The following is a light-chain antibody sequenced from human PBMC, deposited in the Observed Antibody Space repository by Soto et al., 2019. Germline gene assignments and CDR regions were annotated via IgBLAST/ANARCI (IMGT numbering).Light chain of an antibody. CDR2: STS. CDR1: QSVTSPF. V-gene: IGKV3-20*01. J-gene: IGKJ1*01. CDR3: QQYGSSPRT. Sequence: ESVLTQSPGTLSLSPGERSTLSCRASQSVTSPFLAWYQQKPGQPPRXXIYSTSGRATGIPDRFSGSGSGTDFTITISSLEPEDSAVDYCQQYGSSPRTFGQGTKVDIK.